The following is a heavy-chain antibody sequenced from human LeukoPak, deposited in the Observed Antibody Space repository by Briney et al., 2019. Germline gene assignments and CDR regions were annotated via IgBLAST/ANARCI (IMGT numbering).Heavy chain of an antibody. J-gene: IGHJ4*02. V-gene: IGHV3-74*01. CDR3: ARDLRSSVVSRFDY. Sequence: PGGSLRLSCTASGLTFSRFWMHWVRHAPGKGLVWVSRIDSDGNFTSYADSVKGRFTISRDNAKNTMYLQMNSLRAEDTAVYYCARDLRSSVVSRFDYWGQGTLVTVSS. D-gene: IGHD3-22*01. CDR2: IDSDGNFT. CDR1: GLTFSRFW.